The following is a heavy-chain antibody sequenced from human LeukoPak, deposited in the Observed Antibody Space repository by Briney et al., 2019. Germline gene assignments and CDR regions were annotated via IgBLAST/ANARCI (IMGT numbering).Heavy chain of an antibody. D-gene: IGHD1-26*01. CDR1: GGSFSGYY. J-gene: IGHJ5*02. Sequence: SSETLSLTCAVYGGSFSGYYWSWIRQPPGKGLEWIGEINHSGSTNYNPSLKSRVTISVDTSKNQFSLKLSSVTAADTAVYYCARGWEWFDPWGQGTLVTVSS. CDR2: INHSGST. CDR3: ARGWEWFDP. V-gene: IGHV4-34*01.